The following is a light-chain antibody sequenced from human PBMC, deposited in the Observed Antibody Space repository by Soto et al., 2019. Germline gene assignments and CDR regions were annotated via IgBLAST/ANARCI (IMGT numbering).Light chain of an antibody. CDR1: SSDVGSYNL. Sequence: QSVLTQPASVSGSPGQSITISCTGTSSDVGSYNLVSWYQQHPGKAPELMIYEVSKRPSGVSNRFSGPKSGNTASLTISGLQAEDEADYYCCSYAGSSTLWVFGGGTKLTVL. J-gene: IGLJ3*02. CDR3: CSYAGSSTLWV. V-gene: IGLV2-23*02. CDR2: EVS.